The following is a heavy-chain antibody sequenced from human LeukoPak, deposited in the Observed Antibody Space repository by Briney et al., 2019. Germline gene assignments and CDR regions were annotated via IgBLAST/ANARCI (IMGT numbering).Heavy chain of an antibody. CDR2: ISGSGGST. D-gene: IGHD2-2*01. CDR3: AKDLSGYCSSTSCYEGYYYGMDV. J-gene: IGHJ6*02. CDR1: GFTFSDYA. V-gene: IGHV3-23*01. Sequence: GGSLRLSCGASGFTFSDYAMSWVRQAPGKGLEWVSAISGSGGSTYYADSVKGRLTISRDNSKNTLYLQMNSLRAEDTAVYYCAKDLSGYCSSTSCYEGYYYGMDVWGQGTTVTVSS.